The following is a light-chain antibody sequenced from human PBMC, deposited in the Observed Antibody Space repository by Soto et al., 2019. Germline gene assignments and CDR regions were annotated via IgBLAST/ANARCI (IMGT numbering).Light chain of an antibody. J-gene: IGKJ1*01. Sequence: DIQMTQSPSSLSASVGDRVTITCRASQSSSSYLNWYQQKSGKAPKLLIYAASSLQSGVPSRFSGSGSGTDFTLTIISLQPEDFATYYCQQRKTFGQGTKVEI. V-gene: IGKV1-39*01. CDR1: QSSSSY. CDR2: AAS. CDR3: QQRKT.